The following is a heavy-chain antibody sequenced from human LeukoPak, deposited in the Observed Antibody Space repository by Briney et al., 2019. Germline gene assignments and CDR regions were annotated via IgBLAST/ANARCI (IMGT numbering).Heavy chain of an antibody. CDR2: KWYDGSNK. CDR1: GFTFSSYG. D-gene: IGHD3-10*01. CDR3: ARDKGSGPFDY. J-gene: IGHJ4*02. Sequence: PGGSLRLSCAASGFTFSSYGMHWVRQAPGKGLEWVAVKWYDGSNKYYADSVKGRFTISRDNSKNTLYLQMNSLRAEDTAVYYCARDKGSGPFDYWGQGTLVTVSS. V-gene: IGHV3-33*01.